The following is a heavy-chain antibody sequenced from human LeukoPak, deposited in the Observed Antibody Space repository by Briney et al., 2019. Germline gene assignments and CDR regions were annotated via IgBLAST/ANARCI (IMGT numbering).Heavy chain of an antibody. J-gene: IGHJ4*02. V-gene: IGHV4-39*07. CDR1: GGSISSSGYY. D-gene: IGHD1-26*01. CDR3: ASAKWELNFDY. Sequence: PSETLSLTCTVSGGSISSSGYYWGWIRQPPGKGLEWIGSIFYSGSTYYNPSLKSRVTISIDTSKNQFSLKLSSVTAADTAVYYCASAKWELNFDYWGQGTLVTVSS. CDR2: IFYSGST.